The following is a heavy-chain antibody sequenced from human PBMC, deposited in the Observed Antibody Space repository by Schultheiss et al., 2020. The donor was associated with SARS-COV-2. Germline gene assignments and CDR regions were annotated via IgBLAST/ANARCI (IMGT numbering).Heavy chain of an antibody. Sequence: GGSLRLSCAASGFTFSSYAMSWVRQAPGKGLEWVSAISGSGGSTYYADSVKGRFTISRDNSKNTLYLQMNSMRAEDTAVYYCARDRGYSYGPYYYYGMDVWGQGTTVTVSS. CDR3: ARDRGYSYGPYYYYGMDV. D-gene: IGHD5-18*01. J-gene: IGHJ6*02. V-gene: IGHV3-23*01. CDR1: GFTFSSYA. CDR2: ISGSGGST.